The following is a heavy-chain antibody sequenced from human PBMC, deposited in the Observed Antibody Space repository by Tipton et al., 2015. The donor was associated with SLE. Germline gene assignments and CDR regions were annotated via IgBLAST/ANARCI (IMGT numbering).Heavy chain of an antibody. D-gene: IGHD3-10*01. CDR3: ARDHDGSGSYADY. CDR2: ISHSGTYT. Sequence: SLRLSCAASGFTFRTYSMAWVRQSPGKGLEWVSHISHSGTYTNYADSVKGRFTISRDNAKNSVYLQMNSLTAEDTAVYYCARDHDGSGSYADYWGQGMLVTVSS. CDR1: GFTFRTYS. V-gene: IGHV3-11*06. J-gene: IGHJ4*02.